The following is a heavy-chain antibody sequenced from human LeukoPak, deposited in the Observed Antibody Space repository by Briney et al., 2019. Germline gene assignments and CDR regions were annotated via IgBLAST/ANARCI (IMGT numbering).Heavy chain of an antibody. J-gene: IGHJ6*02. V-gene: IGHV1-3*01. D-gene: IGHD3-10*01. CDR2: INAGNGNT. CDR1: GYTFTSYA. Sequence: ASVKVSCKASGYTFTSYAMHWVRQAPGQRLEWMGWINAGNGNTKYSQKFQGRVTITRNTSISTAYMELSSLRSEDTAVYYCARGITMVRGVINYHYYGMDVWGQGTTVTVSS. CDR3: ARGITMVRGVINYHYYGMDV.